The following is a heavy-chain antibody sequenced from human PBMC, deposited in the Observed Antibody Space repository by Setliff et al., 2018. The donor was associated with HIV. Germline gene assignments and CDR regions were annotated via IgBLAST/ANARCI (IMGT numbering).Heavy chain of an antibody. CDR2: INHSGST. D-gene: IGHD3-3*01. J-gene: IGHJ3*02. V-gene: IGHV4-34*01. Sequence: SETLSLTCAVYGGSFRGYYWSWIRQPPGKGLEWIGEINHSGSTNYNPSLKSRDTISVDTSKNQFSLKLSSVTAADTAVYYCARVDGYDFWSGYYTPHAFDIWGQGTMVTVSS. CDR1: GGSFRGYY. CDR3: ARVDGYDFWSGYYTPHAFDI.